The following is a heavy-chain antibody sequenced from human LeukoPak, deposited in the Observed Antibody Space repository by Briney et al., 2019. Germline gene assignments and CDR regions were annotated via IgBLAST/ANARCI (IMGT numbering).Heavy chain of an antibody. Sequence: GRSLRLSCAVSGFTFTDYWMNWVRQAPGKGLEWVASIRQDGGEKSYVDSVKGRFTISRDNTKSSLYLQINSLRAEDTAVYYCARDGTAAGLYFDLWGQGTLVTVSS. V-gene: IGHV3-7*01. CDR1: GFTFTDYW. CDR3: ARDGTAAGLYFDL. J-gene: IGHJ4*01. D-gene: IGHD6-13*01. CDR2: IRQDGGEK.